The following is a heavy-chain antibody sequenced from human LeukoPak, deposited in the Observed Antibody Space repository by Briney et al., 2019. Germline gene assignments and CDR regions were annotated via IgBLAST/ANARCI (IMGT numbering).Heavy chain of an antibody. Sequence: PGGSLRLSCAASGFTVSSNYMSWVRQAPGKGLEWVSVIYSGGSTYYADSVKGRFTISRDNSKNTLYLQMNSLRAEDTAVYYCASGRGAYMAAANDYWGQGTLVTVSS. CDR1: GFTVSSNY. CDR2: IYSGGST. CDR3: ASGRGAYMAAANDY. V-gene: IGHV3-53*01. D-gene: IGHD6-13*01. J-gene: IGHJ4*02.